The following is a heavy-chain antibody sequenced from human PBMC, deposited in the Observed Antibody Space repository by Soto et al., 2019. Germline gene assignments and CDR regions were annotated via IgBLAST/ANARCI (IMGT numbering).Heavy chain of an antibody. Sequence: QVQLVQSGAEVRKPGASVKVSCKASGYSFTYYTMHWVRQAPGQRLEWMGWINAGNGNTKYSPKFQGRVTITRDTSASTAYRELSSLRSEDTAVYYCARDSGSSGYEGGLDSWGQGTLVTVSS. J-gene: IGHJ5*01. CDR1: GYSFTYYT. CDR2: INAGNGNT. V-gene: IGHV1-3*01. D-gene: IGHD5-12*01. CDR3: ARDSGSSGYEGGLDS.